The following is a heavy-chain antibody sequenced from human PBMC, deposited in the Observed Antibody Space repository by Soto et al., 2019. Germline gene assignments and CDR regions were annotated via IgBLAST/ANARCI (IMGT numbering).Heavy chain of an antibody. CDR3: ASDKYRQRLGGNYSYPMDV. J-gene: IGHJ6*02. CDR2: IIPIFRTP. CDR1: GGTFNTFA. D-gene: IGHD5-12*01. Sequence: QVQLVQSGAEVKKPGSSVKVSCKASGGTFNTFAISWVRQAPGQGFEWLGGIIPIFRTPDYAQKIQDRVTIITYESASTAYMELSTLRSDYTAAYYCASDKYRQRLGGNYSYPMDVWGQGTTVTVSS. V-gene: IGHV1-69*05.